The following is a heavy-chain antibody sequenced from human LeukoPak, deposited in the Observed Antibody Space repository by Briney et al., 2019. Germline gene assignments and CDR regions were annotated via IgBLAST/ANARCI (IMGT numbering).Heavy chain of an antibody. CDR2: IKSKTDGGTT. V-gene: IGHV3-15*01. Sequence: GGSLRLSCAASGFTFSNARMSWVRQAPGQGLEWVGRIKSKTDGGTTDYAAPVKGRFTISRDDSKSTLYLQMNSLKTEDTAVYYCTTAQIWFGEDFWGQGTLVTVSS. CDR1: GFTFSNAR. J-gene: IGHJ4*02. CDR3: TTAQIWFGEDF. D-gene: IGHD3-10*01.